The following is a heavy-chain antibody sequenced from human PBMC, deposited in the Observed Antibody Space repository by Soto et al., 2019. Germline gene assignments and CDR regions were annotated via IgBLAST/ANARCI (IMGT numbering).Heavy chain of an antibody. J-gene: IGHJ4*02. CDR2: IYYSGDT. CDR3: ASGLDYNSSGYYFDH. V-gene: IGHV4-59*01. CDR1: GGSIDSYY. Sequence: SETLSLTCTVSGGSIDSYYWSWIRQPPGRGLEWIGSIYYSGDTNYNPSLKSRVTISVDTSRKQFSLKLSSVTAADTAVYYCASGLDYNSSGYYFDHWGQGTLVTVSS. D-gene: IGHD3-22*01.